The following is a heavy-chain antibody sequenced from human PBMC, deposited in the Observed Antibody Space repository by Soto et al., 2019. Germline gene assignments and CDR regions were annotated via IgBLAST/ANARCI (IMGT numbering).Heavy chain of an antibody. CDR2: IYSGGSA. CDR1: GFTVSSNY. J-gene: IGHJ6*02. D-gene: IGHD1-26*01. CDR3: ARDHSVSRDYGIDV. Sequence: EVQLVETGGGLIEPGGSLRLSCAASGFTVSSNYMSWVRQAPGKGLEWVSLIYSGGSAYYADSVKGRFTISRDNSKNTLYLQMNSLSAEHTGVYYCARDHSVSRDYGIDVWGQGTTVTVAS. V-gene: IGHV3-53*02.